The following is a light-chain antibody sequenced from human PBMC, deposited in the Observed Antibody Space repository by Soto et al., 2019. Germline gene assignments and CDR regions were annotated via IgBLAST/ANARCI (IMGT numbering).Light chain of an antibody. CDR2: EVN. CDR3: SSYAGNNTMV. V-gene: IGLV2-8*01. J-gene: IGLJ3*02. Sequence: QSALTQPPSASGSLGQSVTISCTGTSSDVGDYNYVSWYQQHPGKAPKFIIYEVNKRPSGVPDRFSGSKSGNTASLTVSGLQAEDEADYYCSSYAGNNTMVFGGGTKLTVL. CDR1: SSDVGDYNY.